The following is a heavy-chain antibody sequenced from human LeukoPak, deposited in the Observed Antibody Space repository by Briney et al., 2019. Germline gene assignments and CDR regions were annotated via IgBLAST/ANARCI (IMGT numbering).Heavy chain of an antibody. CDR2: ISSSGSTI. D-gene: IGHD5-18*01. V-gene: IGHV3-11*01. CDR1: GFTFTNYY. CDR3: ARDPVRRGYSYGIRGYYFDN. Sequence: GGSLRLSCPAAGFTFTNYYMSWVRQAPGKGLEWVSYISSSGSTIYYADSVKGRFTISRDNAKNSLYLQMNSLRAKDTAVYYCARDPVRRGYSYGIRGYYFDNWGQGTLVTVSS. J-gene: IGHJ4*02.